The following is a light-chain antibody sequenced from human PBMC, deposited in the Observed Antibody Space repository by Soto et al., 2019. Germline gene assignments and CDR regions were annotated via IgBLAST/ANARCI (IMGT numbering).Light chain of an antibody. CDR3: SSYTSSSHVV. CDR1: SSDVGGYNY. Sequence: QSALTQPASVSGSPGQSITISCTGTSSDVGGYNYVSWYQQHPGKAPKLMIYDVSNRPSGVSNRFSGSKSGNTASLTISGLQADDEPDYYCSSYTSSSHVVFGGGPKLTVL. V-gene: IGLV2-14*01. J-gene: IGLJ2*01. CDR2: DVS.